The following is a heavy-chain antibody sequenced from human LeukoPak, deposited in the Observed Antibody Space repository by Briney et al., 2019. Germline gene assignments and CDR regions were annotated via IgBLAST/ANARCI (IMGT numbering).Heavy chain of an antibody. CDR3: ARDMVAATASSP. J-gene: IGHJ5*02. D-gene: IGHD2-15*01. CDR2: IGGSDGGT. Sequence: PGGSLRLSCAASGFTFSYNAMSWVRQAPGKGLEWVSTIGGSDGGTLYADSVKGRFTISRDNSKNTLYLQMNSLRAEDTAVYYCARDMVAATASSPWGQGTLVTVSS. CDR1: GFTFSYNA. V-gene: IGHV3-23*01.